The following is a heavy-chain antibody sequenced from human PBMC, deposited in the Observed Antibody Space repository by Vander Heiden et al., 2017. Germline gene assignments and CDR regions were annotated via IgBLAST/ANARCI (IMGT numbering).Heavy chain of an antibody. J-gene: IGHJ2*01. CDR3: ARGGRGEWYYDL. Sequence: EVQLVESVGGLVQPGGSLRLSCAASGFTFSSYWMHWVRQAPGKGLVWVSRINSDGSSTSYADAVKGRLTISRDNAKKTLYLKMKRMRAEDTAVYYSARGGRGEWYYDLWGRGTLVAIFS. CDR2: INSDGSST. V-gene: IGHV3-74*01. D-gene: IGHD2-15*01. CDR1: GFTFSSYW.